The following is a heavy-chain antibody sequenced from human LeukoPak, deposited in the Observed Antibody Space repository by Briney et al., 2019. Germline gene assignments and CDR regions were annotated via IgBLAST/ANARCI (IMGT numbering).Heavy chain of an antibody. CDR3: AKWGDYDILTGYYDSDY. Sequence: TGGSLRLSCAASGFTFSNYAMNWVRQAPGKGLEWVSAIVGSGGSTYYADSVKGRFTISRDNPKNTLYLQMNSLRAEDTAVYYCAKWGDYDILTGYYDSDYWGQGTLVTASS. D-gene: IGHD3-9*01. CDR2: IVGSGGST. CDR1: GFTFSNYA. J-gene: IGHJ4*02. V-gene: IGHV3-23*01.